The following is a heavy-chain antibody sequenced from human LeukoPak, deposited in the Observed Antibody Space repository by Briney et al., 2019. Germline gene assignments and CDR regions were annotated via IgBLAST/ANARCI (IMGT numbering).Heavy chain of an antibody. Sequence: SVKVSCKASGGTFSSYAISWVRQAPGQGLEWMGGIIPIFGTANYAQKFQGRVTITADESTSTAYMELSSLRSEDTAVYYCARDGRLVNWFDPWSQGTLVTVSS. CDR1: GGTFSSYA. CDR2: IIPIFGTA. V-gene: IGHV1-69*01. CDR3: ARDGRLVNWFDP. D-gene: IGHD6-19*01. J-gene: IGHJ5*02.